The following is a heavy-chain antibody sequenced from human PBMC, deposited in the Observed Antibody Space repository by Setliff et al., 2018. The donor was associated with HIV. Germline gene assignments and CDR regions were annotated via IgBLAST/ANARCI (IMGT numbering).Heavy chain of an antibody. J-gene: IGHJ3*02. CDR3: ARHSITLVVGVPERDDAFDI. D-gene: IGHD3-22*01. CDR1: GGSMSTYY. V-gene: IGHV4-59*08. Sequence: SETLSLTCTVSGGSMSTYYWSWIRQPPGKGLEWIGYIYTSGSTNYNPSLRSRVTISVDTSKNQFSLKLTSVNAADTAVYYCARHSITLVVGVPERDDAFDIWGQGTMVTVSS. CDR2: IYTSGST.